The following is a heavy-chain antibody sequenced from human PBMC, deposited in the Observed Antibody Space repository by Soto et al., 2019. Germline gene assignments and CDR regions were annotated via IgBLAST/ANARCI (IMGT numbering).Heavy chain of an antibody. J-gene: IGHJ4*02. CDR3: AQDRIGGGLDY. CDR2: VTRRGDTT. V-gene: IGHV3-23*01. D-gene: IGHD2-21*01. CDR1: GFFFSPYA. Sequence: EGELWHSEGGLVQPGGSLRLSRAASGFFFSPYAMNGVRQAAGKGLECVSIVTRRGDTTYYADSVKGRFTFSRHNSKNTLYLQVDRLIAGYTAGDYCAQDRIGGGLDYWGQGTLVSVSS.